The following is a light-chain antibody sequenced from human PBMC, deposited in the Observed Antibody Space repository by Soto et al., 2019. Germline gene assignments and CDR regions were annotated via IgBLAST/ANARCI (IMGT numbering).Light chain of an antibody. V-gene: IGLV2-14*01. CDR2: DVN. CDR3: SSYTTSNTYV. J-gene: IGLJ1*01. CDR1: SSGIGVYNY. Sequence: QSALTQPASVSGSPGQSITFSCTGTSSGIGVYNYVSWYQQHPGKAPKLMIYDVNNRPSGVSNRFSGSKSGNTASLTISGLQAEDEADYYCSSYTTSNTYVFGTGTKVTVL.